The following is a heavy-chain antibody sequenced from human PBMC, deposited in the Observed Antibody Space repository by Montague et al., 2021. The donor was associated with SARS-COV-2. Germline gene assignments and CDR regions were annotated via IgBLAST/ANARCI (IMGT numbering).Heavy chain of an antibody. D-gene: IGHD2-21*01. CDR2: ISSSGGGSTK. Sequence: SLRPSCAASGFIFSSYEMNWVRQAPGKGLEWISYISSSGGGSTKHYTDSVKGRFTIPRDNAKNSLYLQMNSLRVEDTAIYYCARDRDWDDWCGMDVWGQGTTVTVSS. J-gene: IGHJ6*02. CDR1: GFIFSSYE. V-gene: IGHV3-48*03. CDR3: ARDRDWDDWCGMDV.